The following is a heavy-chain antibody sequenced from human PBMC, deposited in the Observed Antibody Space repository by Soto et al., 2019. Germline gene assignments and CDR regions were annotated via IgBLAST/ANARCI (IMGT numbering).Heavy chain of an antibody. CDR2: VDHRGTT. J-gene: IGHJ3*02. CDR3: ARSSHYNHDALDM. Sequence: QVQLPQWGAGLLKPSETLSLTCAVYGGSFNDFYWTWIRQPPGKGLEWIGDVDHRGTTNYNPSLKSRLTISVDMSKSQFSLKLMSVAAADTAVYYCARSSHYNHDALDMWGLGTMVSVSP. CDR1: GGSFNDFY. V-gene: IGHV4-34*01. D-gene: IGHD1-1*01.